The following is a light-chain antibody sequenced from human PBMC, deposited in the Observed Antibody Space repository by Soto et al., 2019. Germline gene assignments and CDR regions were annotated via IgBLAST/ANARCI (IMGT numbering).Light chain of an antibody. J-gene: IGKJ4*01. Sequence: EIVLTQSPATLSLSPGERATLSCRASQSVSRYLAWYQQKPGQAPRLLIYDASNRATGIPARFSGSGSGTDFTLTISSLEPEDVVVYYCQQRSNWPPLTFCGGTKVEIK. CDR1: QSVSRY. CDR3: QQRSNWPPLT. V-gene: IGKV3-11*01. CDR2: DAS.